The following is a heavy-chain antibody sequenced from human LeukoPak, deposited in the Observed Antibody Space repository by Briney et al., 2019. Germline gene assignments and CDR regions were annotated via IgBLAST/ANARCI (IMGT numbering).Heavy chain of an antibody. Sequence: GESLKISCKGSGYSFINYWIGWVRQMPGKGLEWMGIIYPGDSDTRYSPSFQGQVTISADKSISTAYLQWSSLKASDTAMYYCARSDYYDSSGYYSYFDYWGQGTLVTVSS. CDR1: GYSFINYW. CDR2: IYPGDSDT. D-gene: IGHD3-22*01. V-gene: IGHV5-51*01. J-gene: IGHJ4*02. CDR3: ARSDYYDSSGYYSYFDY.